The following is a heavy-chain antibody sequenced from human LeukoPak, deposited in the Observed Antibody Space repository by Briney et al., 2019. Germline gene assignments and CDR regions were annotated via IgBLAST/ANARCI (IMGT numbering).Heavy chain of an antibody. V-gene: IGHV4-39*01. J-gene: IGHJ6*02. CDR3: HSPRSNYYYGMDV. D-gene: IGHD5-18*01. CDR1: GGPISSSSYY. CDR2: IYYSGST. Sequence: PSETLSLTCTVSGGPISSSSYYWGWIRQPPGKGLEWIGSIYYSGSTYYNPSLKSRVTISVDTSKNQFSLKLSSVTAADTAVYYCHSPRSNYYYGMDVWGQGTTVTVSS.